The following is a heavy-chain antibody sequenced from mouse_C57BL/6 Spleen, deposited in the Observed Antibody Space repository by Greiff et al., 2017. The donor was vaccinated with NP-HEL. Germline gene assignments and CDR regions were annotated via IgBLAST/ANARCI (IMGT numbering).Heavy chain of an antibody. Sequence: EVHLVESGGGLVQPKGSLKLSCAASGFSFNTYAMNWVRQAPGKGLEWVARIRSKSNNYATYYADSVKDRFTISRDDSERMLYLQMNNLKTEDTAMYYCVRQGDYHWYFDVWGTGTTVTVSS. J-gene: IGHJ1*03. CDR1: GFSFNTYA. V-gene: IGHV10-1*01. CDR3: VRQGDYHWYFDV. D-gene: IGHD2-4*01. CDR2: IRSKSNNYAT.